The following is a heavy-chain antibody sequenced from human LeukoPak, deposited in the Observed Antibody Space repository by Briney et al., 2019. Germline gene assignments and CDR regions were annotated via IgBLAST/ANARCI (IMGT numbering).Heavy chain of an antibody. CDR2: IRDSGAT. J-gene: IGHJ4*02. D-gene: IGHD2-8*01. CDR3: AKQSYARSLGE. V-gene: IGHV3-66*04. CDR1: GFSVSNFY. Sequence: GGSLRLSCAGSGFSVSNFYMNWVRQAPGKGLEWVSLIRDSGATFYADSVKGRFTISRDNSKNTLYLQMSSLRVEDTAVYYCAKQSYARSLGEGGPGTLVSVSS.